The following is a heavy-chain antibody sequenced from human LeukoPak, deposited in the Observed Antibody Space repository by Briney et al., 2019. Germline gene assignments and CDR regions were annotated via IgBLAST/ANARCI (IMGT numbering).Heavy chain of an antibody. V-gene: IGHV4-34*01. CDR3: ARVFGNDQEAMDV. J-gene: IGHJ6*02. Sequence: PSETLSLTCAVYGVSFSGYYWSWIRQPPGKGLEWIGEINHSGSTNYNPSLKSRVTISVDTSRNQFSLRLSSVTAADTAVYFCARVFGNDQEAMDVWGQGTTVTVSS. D-gene: IGHD3-3*01. CDR1: GVSFSGYY. CDR2: INHSGST.